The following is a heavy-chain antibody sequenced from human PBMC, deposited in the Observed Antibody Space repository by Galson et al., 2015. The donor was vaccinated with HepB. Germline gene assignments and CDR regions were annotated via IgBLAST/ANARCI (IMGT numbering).Heavy chain of an antibody. CDR2: IYYSGST. J-gene: IGHJ4*02. D-gene: IGHD3-22*01. CDR3: ARLTRSYYYDSSGYYSYYFDY. V-gene: IGHV4-39*01. CDR1: GGSISSSSYY. Sequence: SETLSLTCTVSGGSISSSSYYWGWIRQPPGKGLEWIGSIYYSGSTYYNPSLKSRVTISVHTSKNQFSLKLTSVTAADTAVYYCARLTRSYYYDSSGYYSYYFDYWGQGTLVTVSS.